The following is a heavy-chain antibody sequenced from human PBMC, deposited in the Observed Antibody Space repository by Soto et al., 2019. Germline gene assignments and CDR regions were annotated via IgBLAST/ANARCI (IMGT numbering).Heavy chain of an antibody. CDR3: ALEGYYYGSGSHSRYYYMDV. Sequence: ASVKVSCKASGYTFTSYDINWVRQATGQGLEWMGWMNPTSGNTGYTQKFQGRVTMTRDTSISTAYMELSSLRSEDTAVYYCALEGYYYGSGSHSRYYYMDVWGKGTTVTVSS. D-gene: IGHD3-10*01. CDR2: MNPTSGNT. J-gene: IGHJ6*03. CDR1: GYTFTSYD. V-gene: IGHV1-8*01.